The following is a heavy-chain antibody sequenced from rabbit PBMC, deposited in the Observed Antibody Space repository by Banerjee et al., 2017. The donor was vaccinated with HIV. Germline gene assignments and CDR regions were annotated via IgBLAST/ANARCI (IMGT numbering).Heavy chain of an antibody. Sequence: QEQLEESGGDLVKPEGSLTLTCTASGFSFSAKYVMCWVRQAPGKGLEWIACINTSTGNTVYASWAKGRFTVSKTSSTTVTLQMTSLTAADTATYFCARFFPPNSAYYDLWGQGTLVTVS. CDR3: ARFFPPNSAYYDL. CDR2: INTSTGNT. V-gene: IGHV1S45*01. D-gene: IGHD1-1*01. J-gene: IGHJ4*01. CDR1: GFSFSAKYV.